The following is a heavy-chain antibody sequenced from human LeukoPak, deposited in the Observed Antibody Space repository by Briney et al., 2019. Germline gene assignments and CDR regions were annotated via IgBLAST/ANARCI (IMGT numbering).Heavy chain of an antibody. Sequence: GGSLRLSCAASGFTFDDYAMHWVRQAPGKGLEWVSGISWNSGSIGYADSVKGRFTISRDNAKNSLHLQMNSLRAEDTALYYCAKEEGDYYDSSGANWFDPWGQGTLVTVSS. D-gene: IGHD3-22*01. V-gene: IGHV3-9*01. J-gene: IGHJ5*02. CDR1: GFTFDDYA. CDR2: ISWNSGSI. CDR3: AKEEGDYYDSSGANWFDP.